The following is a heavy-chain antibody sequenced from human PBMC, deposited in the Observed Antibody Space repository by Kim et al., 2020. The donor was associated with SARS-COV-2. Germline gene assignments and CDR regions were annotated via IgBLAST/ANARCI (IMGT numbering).Heavy chain of an antibody. D-gene: IGHD5-18*01. CDR2: GIA. Sequence: GIANDAQKCQGRVTITADKPTSTAYMELSSLRSEDTAVYYCARGDTAMVIWGQGTLVTVSS. J-gene: IGHJ4*02. CDR3: ARGDTAMVI. V-gene: IGHV1-69*04.